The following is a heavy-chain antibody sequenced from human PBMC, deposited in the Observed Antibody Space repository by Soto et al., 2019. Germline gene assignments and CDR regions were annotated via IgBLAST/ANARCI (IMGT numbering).Heavy chain of an antibody. CDR2: IYATGTT. Sequence: ASEALSLSCTVSGASISGFYWSWIRKSAGKGLEWIGRIYATGTTDYNPSLKSRVMMSVDTSKKQFSLKLRSVTAADTAVYYCVRDGTKTLRDWFDPWGQGISVTVSS. V-gene: IGHV4-4*07. CDR1: GASISGFY. D-gene: IGHD1-1*01. J-gene: IGHJ5*02. CDR3: VRDGTKTLRDWFDP.